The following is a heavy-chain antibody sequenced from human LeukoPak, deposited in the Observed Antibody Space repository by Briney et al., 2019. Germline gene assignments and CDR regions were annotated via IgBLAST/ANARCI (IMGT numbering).Heavy chain of an antibody. J-gene: IGHJ6*03. D-gene: IGHD2-2*01. Sequence: ASVKVSCKASGYTFTSYGISWVRQAPGQGLEWMGWISAYNGNTNYAQKLQGRVTMTTDTSTSTAYMELRSLRSDDTAVYYCARDPSPVGYCSSTSCYGGDYYYYYYYMDVWGKGTTVTVSS. CDR2: ISAYNGNT. V-gene: IGHV1-18*01. CDR1: GYTFTSYG. CDR3: ARDPSPVGYCSSTSCYGGDYYYYYYYMDV.